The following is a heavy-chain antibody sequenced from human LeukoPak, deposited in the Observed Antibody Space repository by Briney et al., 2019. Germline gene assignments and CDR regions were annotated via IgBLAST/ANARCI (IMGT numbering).Heavy chain of an antibody. Sequence: PSETLSLTCAVYGGSFSGYYWSWIRQPPGKGLEWIGEINHSGSTNYNPSLKSRVTISVDTSKNQFSLKLSSVTAADTAVYYCARGGYYYDSSGYYLDYWGQGTLATVSS. CDR2: INHSGST. V-gene: IGHV4-34*01. D-gene: IGHD3-22*01. CDR1: GGSFSGYY. CDR3: ARGGYYYDSSGYYLDY. J-gene: IGHJ4*02.